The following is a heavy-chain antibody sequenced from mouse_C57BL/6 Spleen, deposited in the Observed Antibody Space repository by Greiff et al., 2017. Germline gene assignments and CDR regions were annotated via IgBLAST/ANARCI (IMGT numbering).Heavy chain of an antibody. Sequence: EVQLQQSGTVLARPGASVKMSCKTSGYTFTSYWMHWVKQRHGQGLEWIGAIYPGNSDTSYNQKFKGKATLTAVTSASTAYMELSSLTNEDSAVYYCTRGKTGLAYWGQGTLVTVSA. CDR3: TRGKTGLAY. CDR2: IYPGNSDT. D-gene: IGHD3-1*01. V-gene: IGHV1-5*01. CDR1: GYTFTSYW. J-gene: IGHJ3*01.